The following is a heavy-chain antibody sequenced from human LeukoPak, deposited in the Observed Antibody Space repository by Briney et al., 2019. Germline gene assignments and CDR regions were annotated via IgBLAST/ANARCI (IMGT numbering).Heavy chain of an antibody. CDR3: ARDHSLNSVVVPAARNYYYGMDV. CDR2: ISYDGGNK. Sequence: QTGGSLRLSCAASGFTFSSYAMHWVRQAPGKGLEWVAVISYDGGNKYYADSVKGRFTISRDNSKNTLYLQMNSLRAEDTAVFYCARDHSLNSVVVPAARNYYYGMDVWGQGTTVTVSS. J-gene: IGHJ6*02. CDR1: GFTFSSYA. D-gene: IGHD2-2*01. V-gene: IGHV3-30-3*01.